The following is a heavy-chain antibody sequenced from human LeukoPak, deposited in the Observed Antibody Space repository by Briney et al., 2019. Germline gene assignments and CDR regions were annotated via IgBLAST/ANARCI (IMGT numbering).Heavy chain of an antibody. Sequence: GGSLRLSCAASGFTFSSYSMNWVRQAPGKGLEWVSSISSSSSYIYYADSGKGRFTISRDNAKNSLYLQMNSLRAEDTAVYYCARDRLLWFGESVERDAFDIWGQGTMVTVSS. CDR1: GFTFSSYS. D-gene: IGHD3-10*01. CDR2: ISSSSSYI. V-gene: IGHV3-21*01. J-gene: IGHJ3*02. CDR3: ARDRLLWFGESVERDAFDI.